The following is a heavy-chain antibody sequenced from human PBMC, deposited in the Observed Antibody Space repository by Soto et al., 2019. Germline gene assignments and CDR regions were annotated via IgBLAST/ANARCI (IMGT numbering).Heavy chain of an antibody. Sequence: GESLKISCAASGFTFSSYCMNWVRQAPGKGLEWVSSISSSSGYIYYAESVKGRFTISRDNARNSLYLQLNSLRAEDSAIYYCARYIRGPTVFYFDFWGPGVLVTVSS. CDR1: GFTFSSYC. CDR2: ISSSSGYI. J-gene: IGHJ4*02. V-gene: IGHV3-21*04. D-gene: IGHD1-26*01. CDR3: ARYIRGPTVFYFDF.